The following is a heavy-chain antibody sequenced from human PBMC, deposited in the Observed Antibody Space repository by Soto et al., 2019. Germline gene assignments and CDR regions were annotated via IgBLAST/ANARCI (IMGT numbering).Heavy chain of an antibody. D-gene: IGHD3-22*01. Sequence: ETLSLTCTVSGGSISSYYWSWIRQPPGKGLEWIGYIYYRGSTNYNPSLKSRVTISVDTSKNQFSLKLSSVTAADTAVYYYDSSGYPDYWGQGTLVTVSS. CDR2: IYYRGST. V-gene: IGHV4-59*01. CDR3: DSSGYPDY. CDR1: GGSISSYY. J-gene: IGHJ4*02.